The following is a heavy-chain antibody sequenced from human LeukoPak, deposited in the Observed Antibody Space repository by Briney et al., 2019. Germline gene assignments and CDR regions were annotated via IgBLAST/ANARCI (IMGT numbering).Heavy chain of an antibody. CDR1: GGSFSGYY. V-gene: IGHV4-34*01. Sequence: SETLSLTCAAYGGSFSGYYWSWIRQPPGKGLEWIGEINHSGSTNYNPSLKSRVTISVDTSKNQFSLKLSSVTAADTAVYYCARSERGVRGVTIKFYYWGQGTLATVSS. CDR3: ARSERGVRGVTIKFYY. J-gene: IGHJ4*02. CDR2: INHSGST. D-gene: IGHD3-10*01.